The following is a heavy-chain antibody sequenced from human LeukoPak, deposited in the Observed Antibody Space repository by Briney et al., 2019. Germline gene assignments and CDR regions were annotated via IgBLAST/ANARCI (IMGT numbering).Heavy chain of an antibody. D-gene: IGHD3-3*01. J-gene: IGHJ6*02. CDR2: ISWNSGSI. CDR1: GFTFSSYW. CDR3: AKDQTSIFGVPPSMDV. V-gene: IGHV3-9*01. Sequence: GGSLRLSCAASGFTFSSYWMHWVRQAPGKGLEWVSGISWNSGSIGYADSVKGRFTISRDNAKNSLYLQMNSLRAEDTALYYCAKDQTSIFGVPPSMDVWGQGTTVTVSS.